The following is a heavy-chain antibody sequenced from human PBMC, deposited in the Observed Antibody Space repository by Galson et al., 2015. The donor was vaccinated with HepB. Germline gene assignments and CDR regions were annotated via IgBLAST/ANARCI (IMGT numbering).Heavy chain of an antibody. V-gene: IGHV1-69*13. CDR3: ARANGDYVFGAFDI. CDR1: GGTFSSYA. CDR2: IIPIFGTA. D-gene: IGHD4-17*01. Sequence: SVKVSCKASGGTFSSYAISWVRQAPGQGLEWMGGIIPIFGTANYAQKFQGRVTITADESTSTAYMELSSLRSEDTAVYYCARANGDYVFGAFDIWGQGTMVTVSS. J-gene: IGHJ3*02.